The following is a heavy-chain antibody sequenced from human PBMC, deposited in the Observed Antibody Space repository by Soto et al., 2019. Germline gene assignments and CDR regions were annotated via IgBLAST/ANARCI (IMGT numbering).Heavy chain of an antibody. V-gene: IGHV2-5*02. CDR2: IYWDDDK. CDR1: GFSLSNDGVG. CDR3: ARSTRGHYEVLLDY. J-gene: IGHJ4*02. D-gene: IGHD4-17*01. Sequence: QITLKESGPTLVKPTQTLTLTCIFSGFSLSNDGVGVAWIRQPPGKALEWLALIYWDDDKPYNPSLKSRLTIXXXTXXNEVALTMTDMDPVDTATYYCARSTRGHYEVLLDYWGQGILVTVSS.